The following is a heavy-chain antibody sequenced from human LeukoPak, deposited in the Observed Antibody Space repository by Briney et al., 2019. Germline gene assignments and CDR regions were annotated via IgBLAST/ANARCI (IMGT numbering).Heavy chain of an antibody. Sequence: AGGSLRLSCAASGLTFSSYWMHWVRQAPGKGLVWVSRINSDGSSTTYADFLKGRFTISRDNAKSTLYLQMSSLRAEDTAVYYCARVPLIAGTWVDYWGQGALVTVSS. J-gene: IGHJ4*02. V-gene: IGHV3-74*01. CDR2: INSDGSST. CDR3: ARVPLIAGTWVDY. D-gene: IGHD1-20*01. CDR1: GLTFSSYW.